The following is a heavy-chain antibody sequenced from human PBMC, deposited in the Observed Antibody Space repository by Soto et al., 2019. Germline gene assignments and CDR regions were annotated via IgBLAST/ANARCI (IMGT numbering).Heavy chain of an antibody. J-gene: IGHJ4*02. D-gene: IGHD3-9*01. V-gene: IGHV5-51*01. CDR3: VRPDSTGYYSH. CDR1: GYSFTNYW. Sequence: GESLKISCKGSGYSFTNYWIGWVRQMPGKGLEWMGIINPADSDTRYSPSFQGQVTVSVDKSISTAYLQRGSLKASDTAMYYCVRPDSTGYYSHWGQGTPVTVSS. CDR2: INPADSDT.